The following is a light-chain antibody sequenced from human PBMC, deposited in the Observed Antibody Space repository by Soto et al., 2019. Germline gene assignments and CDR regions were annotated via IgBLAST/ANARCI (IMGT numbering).Light chain of an antibody. CDR1: QSVNSAH. J-gene: IGKJ2*01. Sequence: EIVLTQSPGTLSLSPGERATISCRASQSVNSAHLAWYQQRPGQAPRLLIYAASRRATGTPDRFSGDGTGTDFILTISRLEPEDFAMYYCQHYGRSPQFGQGTKLEIK. CDR3: QHYGRSPQ. CDR2: AAS. V-gene: IGKV3-20*01.